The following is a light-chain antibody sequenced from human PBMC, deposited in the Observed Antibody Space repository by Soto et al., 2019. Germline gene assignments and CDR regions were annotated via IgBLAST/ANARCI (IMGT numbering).Light chain of an antibody. CDR1: QSLWRN. CDR2: DES. V-gene: IGKV3-11*01. Sequence: VLLQSQSTLPFSPLERSTLSCSARQSLWRNSLARYQPKLRQTPSLVIFDESNTDPGVPARFSGGGPWADFALTISSLEPEDFAIYFGQQTSSRSVTFGQGTRLEIK. CDR3: QQTSSRSVT. J-gene: IGKJ5*01.